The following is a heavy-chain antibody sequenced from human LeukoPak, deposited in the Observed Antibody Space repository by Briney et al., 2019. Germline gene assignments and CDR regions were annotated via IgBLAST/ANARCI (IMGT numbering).Heavy chain of an antibody. CDR3: ARVAYSPDY. D-gene: IGHD2-15*01. CDR2: INHRGST. CDR1: GGSFSVYY. Sequence: PSETLSLTCAVYGGSFSVYYWSWIRQPPGKGLEWSGEINHRGSTNYNPSLKSRVTISVDTSKNQFSLQLSSVTAADTAVYYCARVAYSPDYWGQGTLVTVSS. J-gene: IGHJ4*02. V-gene: IGHV4-34*01.